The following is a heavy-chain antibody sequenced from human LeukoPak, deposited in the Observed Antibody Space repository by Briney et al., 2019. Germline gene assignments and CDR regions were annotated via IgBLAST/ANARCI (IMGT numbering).Heavy chain of an antibody. CDR3: ARDLHYYVAMDV. Sequence: PGGSLRLSCAASGFTFTNYVMHWVRQAPGKGLEWVAVIWYDGSNKYYADSVKGRFTISRDNSKNTLYLQMNSLRAEDTAVYYCARDLHYYVAMDVWGQGTTVTVSS. J-gene: IGHJ6*02. D-gene: IGHD3-10*02. V-gene: IGHV3-33*01. CDR1: GFTFTNYV. CDR2: IWYDGSNK.